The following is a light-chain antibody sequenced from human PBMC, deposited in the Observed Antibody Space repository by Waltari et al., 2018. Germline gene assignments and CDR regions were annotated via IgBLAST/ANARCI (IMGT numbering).Light chain of an antibody. J-gene: IGKJ1*01. V-gene: IGKV1-5*01. CDR1: QNIRDW. Sequence: DVQMTQSPSTLSASVGDRVTITCRARQNIRDWLAWYQQRPGKAPRLLIYGASTLQTGVPARFSGSGSGTEFTLTINSLQPDDFATYYCQQYNGYFTWTFGQGTKVEIK. CDR3: QQYNGYFTWT. CDR2: GAS.